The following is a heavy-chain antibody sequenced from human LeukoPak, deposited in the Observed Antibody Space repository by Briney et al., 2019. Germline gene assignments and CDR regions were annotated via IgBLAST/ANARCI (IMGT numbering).Heavy chain of an antibody. V-gene: IGHV3-30*02. CDR1: GFTFSSYG. CDR3: AKDLHEVRPYAFDI. Sequence: PGGSLRLSCAASGFTFSSYGMHWVRQAPGKGLEWVAFIRYDGSNKYYADSVKGRFTISRDNSKNTLYLQMNSLRAEDTAVYYCAKDLHEVRPYAFDIWGQGTMVTVSS. J-gene: IGHJ3*02. D-gene: IGHD2-2*01. CDR2: IRYDGSNK.